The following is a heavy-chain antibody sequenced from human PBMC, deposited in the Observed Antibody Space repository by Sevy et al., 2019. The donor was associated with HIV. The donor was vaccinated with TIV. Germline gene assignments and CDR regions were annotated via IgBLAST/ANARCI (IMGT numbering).Heavy chain of an antibody. CDR2: IYYSGST. V-gene: IGHV4-30-4*01. CDR1: GGSISSGDYY. Sequence: SETLSLTCTVSGGSISSGDYYWSWIRQPPGKGLEWIGYIYYSGSTYYNPSLKSRVTISVDTSKNQYSLKLSSVTAADTAVYYCARGETYYYDSSSYYYDYWGQGTLVTVSS. D-gene: IGHD3-22*01. J-gene: IGHJ4*02. CDR3: ARGETYYYDSSSYYYDY.